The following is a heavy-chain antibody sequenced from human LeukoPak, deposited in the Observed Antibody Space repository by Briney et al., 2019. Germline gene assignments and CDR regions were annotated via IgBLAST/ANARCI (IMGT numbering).Heavy chain of an antibody. D-gene: IGHD3-3*01. CDR1: GFTFSSYA. V-gene: IGHV3-30*04. Sequence: GRSLGLSCAAAGFTFSSYAMHWVRQAPGKGLEWVAFISYDGSNKYYADSVKGRFTISRDNSKNKLYLQMNSLRAEDTAAYYCARVTSYDFWSGYSDWGQGTLVTVSS. CDR2: ISYDGSNK. J-gene: IGHJ4*02. CDR3: ARVTSYDFWSGYSD.